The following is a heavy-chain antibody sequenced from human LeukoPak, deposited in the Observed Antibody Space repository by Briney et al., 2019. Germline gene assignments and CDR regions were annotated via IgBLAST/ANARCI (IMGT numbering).Heavy chain of an antibody. D-gene: IGHD6-13*01. CDR2: MNPNSGNT. Sequence: ASVRVSCKASGYTFTSYDIIWVRQATGQGLEWMGWMNPNSGNTGYAQKFQGRVTMTRNTSISTAYMELSSLRCEDTAVYYCWRGRKRAAAGYYFDYWGQGPLVTVSS. CDR1: GYTFTSYD. CDR3: WRGRKRAAAGYYFDY. V-gene: IGHV1-8*01. J-gene: IGHJ4*02.